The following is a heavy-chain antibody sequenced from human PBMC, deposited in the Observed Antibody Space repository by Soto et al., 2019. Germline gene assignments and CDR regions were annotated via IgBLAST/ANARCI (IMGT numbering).Heavy chain of an antibody. J-gene: IGHJ5*02. CDR2: IIPIFGTA. Sequence: QVQLVQSGAEVKKPGSSVKVSCKASGGTFSSYAISWVRQAPGQGLEWMGGIIPIFGTANYAQKFQGRVTMTADESTSSADMELRSMRCEDTAVYYCAGEIGDSSSSSWFDPWGQGTLVTVSS. D-gene: IGHD6-6*01. CDR3: AGEIGDSSSSSWFDP. V-gene: IGHV1-69*01. CDR1: GGTFSSYA.